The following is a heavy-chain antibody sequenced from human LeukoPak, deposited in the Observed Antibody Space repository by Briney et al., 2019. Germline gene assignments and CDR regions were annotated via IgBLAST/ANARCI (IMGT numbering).Heavy chain of an antibody. CDR3: ASSVCSGGSCLARDSGENWFDP. Sequence: ASVKVSCKSSGYTFTGYYMHWVRQAPGQGLEWMGWINPNSGGTNYAQKFHGRVTMTRATSISTAYMELSRLRSDDTAVYYCASSVCSGGSCLARDSGENWFDPWGQGTLVTVSS. D-gene: IGHD2-15*01. CDR2: INPNSGGT. V-gene: IGHV1-2*02. CDR1: GYTFTGYY. J-gene: IGHJ5*02.